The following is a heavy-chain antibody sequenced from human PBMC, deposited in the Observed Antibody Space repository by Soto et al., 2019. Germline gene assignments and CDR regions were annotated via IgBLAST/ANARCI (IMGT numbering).Heavy chain of an antibody. CDR3: TTDLRWEGPLLIDAFDI. CDR2: IISKTDGGTT. Sequence: GGSPRICCAACGVTVYNAWLVGVRQEPGKGLEWVGRIISKTDGGTTDYAAPVKGRFTISRDDSKNTLYLQMNSLKTEDTAVYYCTTDLRWEGPLLIDAFDIWGQGTMLTVSS. D-gene: IGHD1-26*01. V-gene: IGHV3-15*01. J-gene: IGHJ3*02. CDR1: GVTVYNAW.